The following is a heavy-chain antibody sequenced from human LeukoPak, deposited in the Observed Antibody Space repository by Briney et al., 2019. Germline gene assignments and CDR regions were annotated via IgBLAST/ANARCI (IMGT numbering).Heavy chain of an antibody. CDR3: AKEYTPSSPLGELDS. CDR2: IRHDEANS. CDR1: GFNLNSYA. J-gene: IGHJ4*02. V-gene: IGHV3-30-3*02. D-gene: IGHD6-6*01. Sequence: GGSLRLSCAVSGFNLNSYAMHWVRQAPGTGLEWVAVIRHDEANSFYADSVQGRFTISRDTSKKLLYLQMNSLRVVDTAVYYCAKEYTPSSPLGELDSWGQGTLVTVSS.